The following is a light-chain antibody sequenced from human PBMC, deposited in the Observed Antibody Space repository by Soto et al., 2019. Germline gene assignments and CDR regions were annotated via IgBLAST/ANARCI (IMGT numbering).Light chain of an antibody. V-gene: IGLV2-14*01. CDR2: EVS. CDR1: SSYVGGYNY. CDR3: SPYSSSSTLV. Sequence: QSALTQPASVSGSPGQSITIACTGTSSYVGGYNYVSWFQHHPGRAPKLMISEVSNRPSGVSNRFSASKSGNTASLTISGLQSEDEATYYCSPYSSSSTLVFGTGTKVTVL. J-gene: IGLJ1*01.